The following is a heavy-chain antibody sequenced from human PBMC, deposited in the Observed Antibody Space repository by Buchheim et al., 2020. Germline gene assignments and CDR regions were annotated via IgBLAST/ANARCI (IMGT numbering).Heavy chain of an antibody. CDR2: IDYSGST. CDR3: ARYIFGVIGSSHFDY. D-gene: IGHD3-3*01. V-gene: IGHV4-31*03. CDR1: GGSISSGGYF. Sequence: QVQLQESGPGLVKPSQTLSLTCTVSGGSISSGGYFWGWIRQHPGKGLEWIGHIDYSGSTYYNPSLKSRVTIYADTSKNQFSLKLGSVTAADTAVYYCARYIFGVIGSSHFDYWGQGSL. J-gene: IGHJ4*02.